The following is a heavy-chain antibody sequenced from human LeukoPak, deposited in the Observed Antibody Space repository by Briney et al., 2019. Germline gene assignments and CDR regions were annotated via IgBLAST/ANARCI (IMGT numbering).Heavy chain of an antibody. CDR3: ARGREELVVPAYYFDY. V-gene: IGHV4-34*01. Sequence: PSETLSLTCAVYGGSFSGYYWSWIRQPPGKGLEWIGEINHSGSTNYNPSLKSRVTISVDTSKNQFSLKLSSVTGADTAVYYCARGREELVVPAYYFDYWGQGTLVTVPS. CDR2: INHSGST. CDR1: GGSFSGYY. D-gene: IGHD2-2*01. J-gene: IGHJ4*02.